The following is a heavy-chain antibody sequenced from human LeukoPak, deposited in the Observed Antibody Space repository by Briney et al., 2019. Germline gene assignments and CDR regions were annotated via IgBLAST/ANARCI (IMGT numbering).Heavy chain of an antibody. V-gene: IGHV4-59*01. CDR1: GASISSYY. J-gene: IGHJ4*02. Sequence: PSETLSLACTVSGASISSYYWSWIWQRPGKGLEWVGDIYYSGSIKYNPSRKSRVTMSVDTSKNQFALKLSSVAAADTAIEYCSKENPRCYYNHPIVYWGQGTLVTVSS. CDR2: IYYSGSI. CDR3: SKENPRCYYNHPIVY. D-gene: IGHD3-22*01.